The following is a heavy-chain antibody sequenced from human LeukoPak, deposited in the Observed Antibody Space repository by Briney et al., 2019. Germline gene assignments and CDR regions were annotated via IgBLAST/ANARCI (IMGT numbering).Heavy chain of an antibody. V-gene: IGHV3-11*04. D-gene: IGHD4-11*01. CDR3: ARPGLPFYYYYMDV. Sequence: NPGGSLRLSCAASGFTFSDYYMSWVRQAPGKGLEWVSYISSSGSTIHYADSVRGRFTISRDNAKKSLYLQMNSLRAEDTAVYYCARPGLPFYYYYMDVWGKGTTVIVSS. CDR1: GFTFSDYY. J-gene: IGHJ6*03. CDR2: ISSSGSTI.